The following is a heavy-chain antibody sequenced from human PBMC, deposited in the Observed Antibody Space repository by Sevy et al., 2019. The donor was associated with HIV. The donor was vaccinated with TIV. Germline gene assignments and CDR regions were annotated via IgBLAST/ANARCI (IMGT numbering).Heavy chain of an antibody. D-gene: IGHD2-21*01. J-gene: IGHJ4*02. CDR3: VKEGGGEGVDH. CDR1: GFSYSSYG. CDR2: IYYDGSNK. Sequence: GGSLRLSCAASGFSYSSYGMHWVRQAPGKGLEWVAYIYYDGSNKDYADSVKGRFTISRDKSKNTLDLQMNSLRVEDTAVYYCVKEGGGEGVDHWGQGTLVTVSS. V-gene: IGHV3-30*02.